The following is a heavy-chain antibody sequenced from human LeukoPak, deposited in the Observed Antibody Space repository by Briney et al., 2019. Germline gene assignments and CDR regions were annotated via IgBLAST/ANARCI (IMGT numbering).Heavy chain of an antibody. J-gene: IGHJ2*01. D-gene: IGHD1-26*01. V-gene: IGHV3-11*05. CDR3: ARGVGATTDWYFDL. CDR1: GFTFSDYY. Sequence: PGGSLRLSCAASGFTFSDYYMSWIRQAPGKGLEWVSYISTSSSYTDYADSVKGRFTISRDNAKNSLYLQMNSLRAEDTAVYYCARGVGATTDWYFDLWGRGTLVTVSS. CDR2: ISTSSSYT.